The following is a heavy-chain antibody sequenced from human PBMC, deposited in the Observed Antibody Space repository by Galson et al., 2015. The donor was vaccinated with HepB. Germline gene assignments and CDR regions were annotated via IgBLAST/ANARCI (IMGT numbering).Heavy chain of an antibody. D-gene: IGHD6-6*01. V-gene: IGHV3-23*01. CDR1: GFTFSSYA. J-gene: IGHJ4*02. CDR3: AKDPALVLYSSSAVGY. Sequence: SLRLSCAASGFTFSSYAMSWVRQAPGKGLEWVSAISGSGGSTYYADSVKGRFTISRDNSKNTLYLQMNSLRAEDTAVYYCAKDPALVLYSSSAVGYWGQGTLVTVSS. CDR2: ISGSGGST.